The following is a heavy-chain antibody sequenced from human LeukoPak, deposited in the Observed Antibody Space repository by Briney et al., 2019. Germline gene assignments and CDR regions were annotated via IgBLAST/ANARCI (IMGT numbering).Heavy chain of an antibody. Sequence: ASVKVSCKASGYTFTGHYMHWVRQAPGQGLEWMGWINPNNGGTNYAQKFQGRVTMTRDTSISTAYMELSRLRSDDTAVYYCARSAPHRYYYDSSGYYQFDYWGQGTLVTVSS. V-gene: IGHV1-2*02. CDR1: GYTFTGHY. D-gene: IGHD3-22*01. CDR2: INPNNGGT. CDR3: ARSAPHRYYYDSSGYYQFDY. J-gene: IGHJ4*02.